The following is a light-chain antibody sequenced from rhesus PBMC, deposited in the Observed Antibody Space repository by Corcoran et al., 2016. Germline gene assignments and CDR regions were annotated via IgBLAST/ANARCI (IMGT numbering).Light chain of an antibody. J-gene: IGLJ3*01. CDR3: SSYASSSAFLL. Sequence: QAALTQSPSVSGSPGQSVTISCTGTSSDIGGYNRVSWYQQHPGKAPKLMIYEVSKRPSGVSDRFSGSKSGNTASLTISGLQAEDESDYYCSSYASSSAFLLFGGGTRLTVL. CDR1: SSDIGGYNR. CDR2: EVS. V-gene: IGLV2-13*02.